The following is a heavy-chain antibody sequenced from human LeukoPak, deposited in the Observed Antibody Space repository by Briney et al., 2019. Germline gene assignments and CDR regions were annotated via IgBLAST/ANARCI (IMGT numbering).Heavy chain of an antibody. CDR1: GSTFRIYG. Sequence: GGSLRLSCAASGSTFRIYGMNWLRQAPGTGLRWVAYIGASDVSAVYYADSVAGRFTISRDDAKSSLYLQMNSLTAEDTGVYYCARASRDGYAYWGRGTPVSVSS. D-gene: IGHD5-24*01. J-gene: IGHJ4*02. CDR2: IGASDVSAV. V-gene: IGHV3-48*03. CDR3: ARASRDGYAY.